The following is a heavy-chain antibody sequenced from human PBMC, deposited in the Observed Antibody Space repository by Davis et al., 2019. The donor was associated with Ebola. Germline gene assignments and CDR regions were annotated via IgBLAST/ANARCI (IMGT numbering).Heavy chain of an antibody. CDR1: GFTFSSYW. D-gene: IGHD3-3*01. CDR2: INSDGSST. CDR3: AREPRFLEWLSPSHYYYGMDV. Sequence: GESLKISCAASGFTFSSYWMHWVRQAPGKGLVWVSRINSDGSSTSYADSVKGRFTISRDNAKNTLYLQMNSLRAEDTAVYYCAREPRFLEWLSPSHYYYGMDVWGQGTTVTVSS. V-gene: IGHV3-74*01. J-gene: IGHJ6*02.